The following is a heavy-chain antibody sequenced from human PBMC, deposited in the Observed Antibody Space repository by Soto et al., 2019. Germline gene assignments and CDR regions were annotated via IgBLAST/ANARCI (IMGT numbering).Heavy chain of an antibody. CDR3: ARDRGYDAHDYYYNAMDV. D-gene: IGHD2-15*01. J-gene: IGHJ6*02. Sequence: GGSLRLCCVASGFTFRSYTMNWVRQAPGKGLEWVSAIRGFGPYTFYADSVKGRFTISRDNAKNSLYLQMNSLRAEDTAVYYCARDRGYDAHDYYYNAMDVWGQGTMVTVSS. CDR2: IRGFGPYT. CDR1: GFTFRSYT. V-gene: IGHV3-21*01.